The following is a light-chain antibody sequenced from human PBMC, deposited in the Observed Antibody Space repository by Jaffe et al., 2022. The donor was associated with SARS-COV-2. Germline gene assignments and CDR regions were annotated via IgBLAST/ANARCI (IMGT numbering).Light chain of an antibody. J-gene: IGLJ3*02. CDR3: AAWDGSLRGWV. V-gene: IGLV1-47*01. CDR1: SSNIGSAS. CDR2: RNS. Sequence: QSVLTQPPSASGTPGQRVTISCSGSSSNIGSASVYWFQHLPGTAPKLFIFRNSQRPSGVPDRFSGSKSGTSASLAISGLRSEDEADYYCAAWDGSLRGWVFGGGTKLTVL.